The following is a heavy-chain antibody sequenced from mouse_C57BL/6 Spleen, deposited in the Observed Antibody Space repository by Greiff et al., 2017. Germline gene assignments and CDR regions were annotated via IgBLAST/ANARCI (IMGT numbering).Heavy chain of an antibody. V-gene: IGHV1-4*01. Sequence: VKLMESGAELARPGASVKMSCKASGYTFTSYTMHWVKQRPGQGLEWIGYINPSSGYTKYNQKFKDKATLTADKSSSTAYMQLSSLTSEDSAVYYGAQEGGGSSSYHYAMDYWGQGTSVTVSS. D-gene: IGHD1-1*01. CDR2: INPSSGYT. CDR1: GYTFTSYT. CDR3: AQEGGGSSSYHYAMDY. J-gene: IGHJ4*01.